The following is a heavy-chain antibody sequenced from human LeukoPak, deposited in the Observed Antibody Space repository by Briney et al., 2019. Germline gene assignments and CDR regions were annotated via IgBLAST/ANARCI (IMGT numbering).Heavy chain of an antibody. J-gene: IGHJ4*02. CDR3: VIDLILVDTPGDDFDY. CDR1: GFTFSNYW. CDR2: INVDGSVK. V-gene: IGHV3-74*01. Sequence: PGGSLRLSCAASGFTFSNYWMHWVRQVPGKGLVWVSRINVDGSVKSYADSVKGRFTISRDNAKNTVSLQMNSLRAEDTAVYYCVIDLILVDTPGDDFDYWGQGALVTVSS. D-gene: IGHD1-26*01.